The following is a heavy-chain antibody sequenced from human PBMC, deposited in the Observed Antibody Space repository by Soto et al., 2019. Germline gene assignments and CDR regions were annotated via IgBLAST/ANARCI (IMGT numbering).Heavy chain of an antibody. D-gene: IGHD6-19*01. CDR3: ARTGYSTGWYTGYYYYYGMDV. V-gene: IGHV4-39*01. CDR1: GGYSGSRSDC. CDR2: IYYSGST. J-gene: IGHJ6*02. Sequence: SETLSLTCTVAGGYSGSRSDCWGWIRQPPGKGLEWIGSIYYSGSTYYNPSLKSRVTISVDTSKNQFSLKLSSVTAADTAVYYCARTGYSTGWYTGYYYYYGMDVWGQGTTVTVSS.